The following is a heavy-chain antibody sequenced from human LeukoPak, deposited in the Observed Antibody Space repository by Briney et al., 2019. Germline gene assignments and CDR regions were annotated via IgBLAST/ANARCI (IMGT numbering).Heavy chain of an antibody. D-gene: IGHD2-2*02. CDR1: GDSITSDHY. CDR3: ARLGYCSSTSCYSYYYYYMDV. V-gene: IGHV4-38-2*02. Sequence: SETLSLTCTVSGDSITSDHYWTWIRQPPGKGLEWISYIYHSGNTYYNPSLRSRVTMSVDTSKNQFSLKLSSVTAADTAVYYCARLGYCSSTSCYSYYYYYMDVWGKGTTVTVSS. J-gene: IGHJ6*03. CDR2: IYHSGNT.